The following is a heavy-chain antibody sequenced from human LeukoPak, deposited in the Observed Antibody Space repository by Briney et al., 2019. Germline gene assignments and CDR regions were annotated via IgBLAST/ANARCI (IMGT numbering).Heavy chain of an antibody. J-gene: IGHJ4*02. CDR1: GFTFSSYA. V-gene: IGHV3-64*01. CDR3: ARLHPFRYFAS. CDR2: ISSNGGST. Sequence: TGGSLRLSCAASGFTFSSYAMHWVRQAPGKGLEYVSAISSNGGSTYYANSVKGRFTISRDNSKNTLYLQMGSLRAQDMAVYYCARLHPFRYFASWGQGTLVTVSS.